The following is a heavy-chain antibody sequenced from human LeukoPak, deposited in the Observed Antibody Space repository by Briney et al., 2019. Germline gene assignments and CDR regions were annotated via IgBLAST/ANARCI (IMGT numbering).Heavy chain of an antibody. CDR3: AKTALAVAGIVPVESELDY. Sequence: PGGSLRLSCAASGFIFSSYAMSWVRLAPGKGLEWISVISGSGGRTGYADSVKGRFTISRDNSKNTLYLQMNSLRAEDTAVYYCAKTALAVAGIVPVESELDYWGQGTLVTVSS. J-gene: IGHJ4*02. D-gene: IGHD6-19*01. V-gene: IGHV3-23*01. CDR1: GFIFSSYA. CDR2: ISGSGGRT.